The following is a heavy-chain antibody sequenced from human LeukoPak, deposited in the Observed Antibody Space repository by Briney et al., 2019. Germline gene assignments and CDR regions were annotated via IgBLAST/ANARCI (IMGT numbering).Heavy chain of an antibody. Sequence: QSGGSLRLSCAASGFTFSSYGMHWVRQAPGKGLEWVAFIRYDGSNKYYADSVKGRFTVSRDNSKNTLYLQMNSLRAEDTAVYYCAKDLRDSSGYYYNAFDIWGQGTMVTVSS. D-gene: IGHD3-22*01. V-gene: IGHV3-30*02. CDR3: AKDLRDSSGYYYNAFDI. CDR1: GFTFSSYG. J-gene: IGHJ3*02. CDR2: IRYDGSNK.